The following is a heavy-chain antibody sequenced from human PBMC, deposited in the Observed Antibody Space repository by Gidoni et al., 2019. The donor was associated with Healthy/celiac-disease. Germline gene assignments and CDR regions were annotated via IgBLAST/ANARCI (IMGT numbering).Heavy chain of an antibody. J-gene: IGHJ4*02. CDR1: AVTFSSYW. V-gene: IGHV3-74*01. D-gene: IGHD6-19*01. Sequence: EVQLVDSGGGLVQPGGSLSLSCAASAVTFSSYWMHCVRQAPGKGLVWVSRINSDGSSTSYADSVKGRFTISRDNAKNTLYLQMNSLRAEDTAVYYCAREHGIAVAGGDYWGQGTLVTVSS. CDR2: INSDGSST. CDR3: AREHGIAVAGGDY.